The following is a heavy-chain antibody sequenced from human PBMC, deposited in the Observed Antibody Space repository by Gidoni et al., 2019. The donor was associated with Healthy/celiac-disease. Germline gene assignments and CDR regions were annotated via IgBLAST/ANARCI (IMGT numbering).Heavy chain of an antibody. D-gene: IGHD3-22*01. Sequence: EVQLLESGGGLVQPGGSLRLSCAASGFTFSSYAMSWVRQAPGKGLEWVSAISGSGGSTYYADSVKGRFTISRYNSKNTLYLQMNSLRAEDTAVYYCAKDPTYYYDSIDYWGQGTLVTVSS. CDR2: ISGSGGST. CDR1: GFTFSSYA. J-gene: IGHJ4*02. V-gene: IGHV3-23*01. CDR3: AKDPTYYYDSIDY.